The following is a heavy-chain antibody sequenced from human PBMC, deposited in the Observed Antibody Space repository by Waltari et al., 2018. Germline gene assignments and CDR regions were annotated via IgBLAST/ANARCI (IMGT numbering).Heavy chain of an antibody. J-gene: IGHJ4*02. Sequence: EVQLLESGGALTQPGGSLRVSCAGSGFSFSTCAMSWVRQAPGKGLEWVSTITGGGEKTYYADSVKGRFIISRDNSKSMLYLQMNSLRANDTAQYFCAKRGSDNSGPHFDSWGQGTLVTVSS. CDR1: GFSFSTCA. CDR2: ITGGGEKT. V-gene: IGHV3-23*01. D-gene: IGHD1-1*01. CDR3: AKRGSDNSGPHFDS.